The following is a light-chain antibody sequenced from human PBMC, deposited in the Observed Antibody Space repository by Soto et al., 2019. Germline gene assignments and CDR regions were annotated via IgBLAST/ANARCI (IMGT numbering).Light chain of an antibody. CDR2: GAS. CDR3: QQYGELPQT. CDR1: ESVFNNY. Sequence: EIVLTQSPGTLSLSPGERATLSCRASESVFNNYLAWYQQKPGQAPRLLISGASSRATGIPDRFSGSGSGTDFTLTISRLEPEDFAVYYCQQYGELPQTFGQGTKVEIK. J-gene: IGKJ1*01. V-gene: IGKV3-20*01.